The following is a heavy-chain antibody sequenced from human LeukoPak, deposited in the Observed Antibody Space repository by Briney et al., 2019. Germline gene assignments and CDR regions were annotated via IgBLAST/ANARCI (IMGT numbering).Heavy chain of an antibody. D-gene: IGHD6-13*01. Sequence: GRSLRLSCAASGFTFSSYAMSWVRQAPGKGLEWVSAINDIGVSTYYADSVKGRFTVSRDNSKNTLYLQMNSLRAEDTAIYYCAKGLIAAAGGAFDVWGQGTMVTVSS. CDR2: INDIGVST. CDR3: AKGLIAAAGGAFDV. CDR1: GFTFSSYA. J-gene: IGHJ3*01. V-gene: IGHV3-23*01.